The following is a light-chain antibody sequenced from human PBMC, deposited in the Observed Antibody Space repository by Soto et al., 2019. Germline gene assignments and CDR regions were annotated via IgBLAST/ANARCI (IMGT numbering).Light chain of an antibody. CDR3: CSYAGSSTSVL. J-gene: IGLJ2*01. CDR1: SSDVGSYNL. Sequence: QSALTQPASVSGSPGQSITISCTGTSSDVGSYNLVSWYQQLPGKAPKFMIYEGTKRPSGISNRFSGSKSGNTASLTISGLQAEDEADYYCCSYAGSSTSVLFGGGTKLTVL. V-gene: IGLV2-23*01. CDR2: EGT.